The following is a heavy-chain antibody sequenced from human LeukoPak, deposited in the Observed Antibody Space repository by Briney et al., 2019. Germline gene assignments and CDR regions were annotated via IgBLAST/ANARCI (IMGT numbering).Heavy chain of an antibody. Sequence: PGGSLRLSCAASGFTFSNAWMSWVRQAPGKGLEWVGFIRSKAYGGTTEYAASVKGRFTISRDDSKSIAYLQMNSLKTEDTAVYYCTRGSSGFVNWFDPWGQGTLVTVSS. V-gene: IGHV3-49*04. CDR2: IRSKAYGGTT. CDR3: TRGSSGFVNWFDP. J-gene: IGHJ5*02. D-gene: IGHD6-19*01. CDR1: GFTFSNAW.